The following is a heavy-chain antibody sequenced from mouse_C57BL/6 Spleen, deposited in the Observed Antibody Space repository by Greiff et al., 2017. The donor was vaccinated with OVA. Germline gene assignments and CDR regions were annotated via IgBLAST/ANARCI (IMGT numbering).Heavy chain of an antibody. Sequence: QVQLQQSGAELVRPGASVTLSCKASGYTFTDYEMHWVKQTPVHGLEWIGAIDPETGGTAYNQKFKGKAILTADKSSSTAYMELRSLTSEDSAVYYCTRRGDYDGYYRYFDVWGTGTTVTVSS. CDR1: GYTFTDYE. V-gene: IGHV1-15*01. D-gene: IGHD2-3*01. CDR2: IDPETGGT. CDR3: TRRGDYDGYYRYFDV. J-gene: IGHJ1*03.